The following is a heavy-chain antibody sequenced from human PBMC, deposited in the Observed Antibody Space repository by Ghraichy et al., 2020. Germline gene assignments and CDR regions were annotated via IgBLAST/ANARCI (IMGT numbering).Heavy chain of an antibody. J-gene: IGHJ6*02. CDR3: ARDLTMVRGVIITGRSPLGMDV. Sequence: GGSLRLSCAASGFTFSSYSMNWVRQAPGKGLEWVSSISSSSSYIYYADSVKGRFTISRDNAKNSLYLQMNSLRAEDTAVYYCARDLTMVRGVIITGRSPLGMDVWGQGTTVTVSS. V-gene: IGHV3-21*01. CDR2: ISSSSSYI. D-gene: IGHD3-10*01. CDR1: GFTFSSYS.